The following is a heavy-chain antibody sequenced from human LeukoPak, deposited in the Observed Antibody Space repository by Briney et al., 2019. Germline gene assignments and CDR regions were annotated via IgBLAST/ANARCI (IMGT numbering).Heavy chain of an antibody. CDR3: ARESPPTYDFWSGYRQDKYYYYGMDV. V-gene: IGHV3-33*01. Sequence: PGGSLRLSCAASGFTFSSYGMHWVRQAPGKGLEWVAVVWYDGSNKYYADSVKGRFTISRDNSKNTLYLQMNSLRAEDTAVYYCARESPPTYDFWSGYRQDKYYYYGMDVWGQGTTVTVSS. CDR1: GFTFSSYG. J-gene: IGHJ6*02. CDR2: VWYDGSNK. D-gene: IGHD3-3*01.